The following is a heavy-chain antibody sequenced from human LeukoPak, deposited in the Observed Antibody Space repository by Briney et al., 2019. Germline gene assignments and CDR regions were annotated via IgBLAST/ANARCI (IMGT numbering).Heavy chain of an antibody. CDR3: ARGGAAAGLDY. J-gene: IGHJ4*02. D-gene: IGHD6-13*01. CDR2: IYYSGST. Sequence: SETLSLTCTVSGGSISSYYWSWIRQPPGKGLEWIGYIYYSGSTSYNPSLKSRVTISVDTSKNQFSLKLTSVTAADTAVYYCARGGAAAGLDYWGQGTLVTVSS. V-gene: IGHV4-59*12. CDR1: GGSISSYY.